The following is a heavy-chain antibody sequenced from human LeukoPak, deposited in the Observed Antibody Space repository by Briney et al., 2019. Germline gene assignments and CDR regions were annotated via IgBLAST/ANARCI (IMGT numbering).Heavy chain of an antibody. Sequence: ASVKVSCKASGYTLTSYYMHWGRRPPGQGLEWMGIINPSGGSTSYAQKFQGRVTMTRDTSTSTVYMELSSLRSEDTAVYYCARDQIRTTVYHYWGQGTLVTVSS. D-gene: IGHD4-11*01. CDR3: ARDQIRTTVYHY. J-gene: IGHJ4*02. CDR2: INPSGGST. CDR1: GYTLTSYY. V-gene: IGHV1-46*01.